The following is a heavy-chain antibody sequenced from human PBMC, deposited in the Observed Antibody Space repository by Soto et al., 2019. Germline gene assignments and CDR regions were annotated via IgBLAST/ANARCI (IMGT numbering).Heavy chain of an antibody. CDR2: AYYSGNT. J-gene: IGHJ5*02. Sequence: PSETLSLTCTVSGGSISSSGFSRGWVRQPPGKGLEWIGCAYYSGNTYYNPSLKSRVTISVDTSGNQFSLRLNSVTAADTAAYYCTKVSSGWFDPWGQGILVTVS. D-gene: IGHD2-8*01. CDR3: TKVSSGWFDP. V-gene: IGHV4-39*01. CDR1: GGSISSSGFS.